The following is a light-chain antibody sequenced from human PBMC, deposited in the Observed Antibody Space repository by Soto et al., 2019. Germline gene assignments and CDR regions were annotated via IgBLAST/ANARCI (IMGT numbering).Light chain of an antibody. J-gene: IGKJ2*01. Sequence: DIQMTQSPSSLSASVGDRVTITCRASQRISNYVNWYQQKPGKAPNLLIYSSSTLQSGVPSRFIGSGSGTDFTLIISSLQPEDFATYYWQQSYSTPHTFGQGTKLEIK. V-gene: IGKV1-39*01. CDR1: QRISNY. CDR2: SSS. CDR3: QQSYSTPHT.